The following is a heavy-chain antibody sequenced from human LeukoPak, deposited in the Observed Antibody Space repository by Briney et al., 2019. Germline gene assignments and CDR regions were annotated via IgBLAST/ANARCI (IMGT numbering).Heavy chain of an antibody. D-gene: IGHD3-3*01. J-gene: IGHJ4*02. CDR2: INPNSGGT. Sequence: ASVKVSCKASGYTFTGYYMHWVRQAPGQGLEWMGWINPNSGGTNCAQKFQGRVTMTRDTSISTAYMELSRLRSDDTAVYYCARVVQYYDFWSGYSSFDYWGQGTLVTVSS. CDR1: GYTFTGYY. CDR3: ARVVQYYDFWSGYSSFDY. V-gene: IGHV1-2*02.